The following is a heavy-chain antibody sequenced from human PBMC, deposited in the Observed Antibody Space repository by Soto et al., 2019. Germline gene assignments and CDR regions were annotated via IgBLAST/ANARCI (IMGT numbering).Heavy chain of an antibody. CDR3: ARAGKTGENYYYYMDV. Sequence: ASVKVSCKASGYTFTGYYMHWVRQAPGQGLEWMGWINPNSGGTNYAQKFQGWVTMTRDTSISTAYMELSRLRSDDTAVYYCARAGKTGENYYYYMDVWGKGTTVTVSS. J-gene: IGHJ6*03. CDR2: INPNSGGT. CDR1: GYTFTGYY. V-gene: IGHV1-2*04. D-gene: IGHD7-27*01.